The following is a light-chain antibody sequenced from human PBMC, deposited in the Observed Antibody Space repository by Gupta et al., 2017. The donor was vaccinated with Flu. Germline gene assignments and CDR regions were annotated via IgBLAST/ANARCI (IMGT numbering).Light chain of an antibody. CDR1: TSNIGSNY. J-gene: IGLJ3*02. CDR3: GTEDSTWSAFV. V-gene: IGLV1-51*01. Sequence: QSLLTHPPSVSAAPGQKVTISCSGSTSNIGSNYVSWYQQFTGTTPKVLIYEDNQLSSDIPDRFSAAKSGTTATITITGLQTGEVADFYCGTEDSTWSAFVFGGGSKLNVL. CDR2: EDN.